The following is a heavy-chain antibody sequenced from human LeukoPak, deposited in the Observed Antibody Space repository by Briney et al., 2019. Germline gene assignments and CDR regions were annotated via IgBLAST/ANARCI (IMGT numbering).Heavy chain of an antibody. J-gene: IGHJ4*02. D-gene: IGHD3-9*01. Sequence: GGSLRLSCAASGFILSGYFMSWVRQAPGKGLEWVSGISVSGTNTYYADSVEGRFTISRDNSKNTLYLQMNSLRAEDTAMYYCAKDLRPDYWGQGTLVTVSS. CDR3: AKDLRPDY. CDR1: GFILSGYF. V-gene: IGHV3-23*01. CDR2: ISVSGTNT.